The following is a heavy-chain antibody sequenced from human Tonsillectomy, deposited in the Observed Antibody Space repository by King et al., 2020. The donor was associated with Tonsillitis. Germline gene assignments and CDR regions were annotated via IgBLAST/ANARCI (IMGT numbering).Heavy chain of an antibody. D-gene: IGHD1-26*01. Sequence: VQLQESGPGLVKPSGTLSLTYAVSGGSISSGNWWSWVRQPPGKGLEWIGEIYHSGSTNYNPSLKSRVTISVDKSKNQFSLNLSSVTAADTAVYYCARGPAGSGEGHFDYWGQGTLVTVSS. CDR1: GGSISSGNW. V-gene: IGHV4-4*02. J-gene: IGHJ4*02. CDR3: ARGPAGSGEGHFDY. CDR2: IYHSGST.